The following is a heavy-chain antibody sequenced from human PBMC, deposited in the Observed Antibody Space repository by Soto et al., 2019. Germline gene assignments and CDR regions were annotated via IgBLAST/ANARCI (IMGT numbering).Heavy chain of an antibody. D-gene: IGHD2-2*01. J-gene: IGHJ4*02. CDR2: INTGKGNT. V-gene: IGHV1-3*04. CDR3: ARAGDDCSAANCYVIDY. CDR1: GYTFTNHA. Sequence: ASVKVSCKASGYTFTNHAMHWVRQAPGQRLEWMGWINTGKGNTKYSQKFQGRVTITRDTSASTAYMELSSLRSEDTAMYYCARAGDDCSAANCYVIDYWGQGTLVTVSS.